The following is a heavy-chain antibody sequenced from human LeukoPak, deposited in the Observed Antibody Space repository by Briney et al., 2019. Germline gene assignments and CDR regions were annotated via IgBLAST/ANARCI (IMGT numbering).Heavy chain of an antibody. D-gene: IGHD3-3*01. Sequence: ASVKVSCKASGYTFTGYYMHWVRQAPGQGLEWMGWINPNSGGTNYAQKFQGRVTMTRDTSISTAYMELSRLRSDDTAVYYCARFPTIFGVVGDAFDIWGQGTMVTVSS. J-gene: IGHJ3*02. CDR2: INPNSGGT. V-gene: IGHV1-2*02. CDR1: GYTFTGYY. CDR3: ARFPTIFGVVGDAFDI.